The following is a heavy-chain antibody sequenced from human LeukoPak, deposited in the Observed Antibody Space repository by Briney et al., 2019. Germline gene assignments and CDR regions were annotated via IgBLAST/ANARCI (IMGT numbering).Heavy chain of an antibody. Sequence: SETLSLTCTVSGGSITTHYWSWIRQPPGKGLEWIGYIYYSGSTNFNPSLKSRVTISVDTSKNQFSLKLSSVTAADTAVYYCARTSSSLPMDVWGQGTTVTVSS. J-gene: IGHJ6*02. V-gene: IGHV4-59*08. CDR3: ARTSSSLPMDV. CDR1: GGSITTHY. CDR2: IYYSGST.